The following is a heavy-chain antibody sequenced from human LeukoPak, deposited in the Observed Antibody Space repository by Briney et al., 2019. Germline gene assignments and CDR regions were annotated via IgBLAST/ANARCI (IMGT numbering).Heavy chain of an antibody. CDR3: ASSIAVAGSFDY. Sequence: SETLSLTCTVSGGSISSYYWSWIRQPPGKGLEWIGYIYYSGSTNYNPSLKSRVTISVGTSKNQFSLKLSSVTAADTAVYYCASSIAVAGSFDYWGQGTLVTVSS. CDR2: IYYSGST. J-gene: IGHJ4*02. CDR1: GGSISSYY. D-gene: IGHD6-19*01. V-gene: IGHV4-59*08.